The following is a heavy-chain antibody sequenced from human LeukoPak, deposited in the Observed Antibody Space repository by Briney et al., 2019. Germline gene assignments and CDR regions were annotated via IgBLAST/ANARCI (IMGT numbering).Heavy chain of an antibody. V-gene: IGHV3-64*01. CDR1: GLPSSGYV. Sequence: PGGSLELSCEASGLPSSGYVLNWARKVPGRGLEYVYSISTNGGSTYYANSVKGRFTISRDNSKNTLFLQLGSLRAEDMAVYYCAVAYGGYDWEGGFDYWGQGTLVTVSS. D-gene: IGHD5-12*01. J-gene: IGHJ4*02. CDR3: AVAYGGYDWEGGFDY. CDR2: ISTNGGST.